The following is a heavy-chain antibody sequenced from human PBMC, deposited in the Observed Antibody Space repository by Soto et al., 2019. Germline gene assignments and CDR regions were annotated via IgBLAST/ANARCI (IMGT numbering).Heavy chain of an antibody. V-gene: IGHV4-39*07. Sequence: SETLSLTCTVSVRTFNINADFWYLAWIRQPPGKGLEWIGSIADGGNTHYNPPLKSRVIISVDTSKNQVSLKLSSVSAADTARYFCAGYCSSSICPEDHYFALEVWGQGTTVTVSS. J-gene: IGHJ6*02. CDR3: AGYCSSSICPEDHYFALEV. CDR1: VRTFNINADF. D-gene: IGHD2-2*01. CDR2: IADGGNT.